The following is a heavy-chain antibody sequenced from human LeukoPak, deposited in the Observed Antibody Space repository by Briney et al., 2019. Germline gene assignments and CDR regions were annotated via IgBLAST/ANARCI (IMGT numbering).Heavy chain of an antibody. CDR3: ASSTRAYYYYGMDV. Sequence: SETLSLTCAVYGGSFSGYYWSWIRQPPGKGLEWIGEINHSGSTNYNPSLKSRVTISVDTSKSQFSLKLSSVTAADTAVYYCASSTRAYYYYGMDVWGQGTTVTVSS. CDR2: INHSGST. D-gene: IGHD2-2*01. V-gene: IGHV4-34*01. J-gene: IGHJ6*02. CDR1: GGSFSGYY.